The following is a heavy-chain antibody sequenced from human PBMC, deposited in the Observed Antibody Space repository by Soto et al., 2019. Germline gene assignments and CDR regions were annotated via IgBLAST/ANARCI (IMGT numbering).Heavy chain of an antibody. V-gene: IGHV1-18*04. J-gene: IGHJ3*02. CDR3: ARDRIAAARDAFDI. CDR1: GYTFTSYG. Sequence: QVQLVQSGAEVTKPGATVKVSCKASGYTFTSYGISWVRQAPGQGLEWMGWISAYNGNTNHAQMLQGRVNMTTDISTSTAYMELRRLRSDDTAVYYCARDRIAAARDAFDIWGRGTMVTVSS. CDR2: ISAYNGNT. D-gene: IGHD6-13*01.